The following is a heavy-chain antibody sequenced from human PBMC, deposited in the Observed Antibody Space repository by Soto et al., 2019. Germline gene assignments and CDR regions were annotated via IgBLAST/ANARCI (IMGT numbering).Heavy chain of an antibody. CDR3: VKDQRGSNYGYFQY. J-gene: IGHJ1*01. CDR2: ISSDGNKK. V-gene: IGHV3-30*18. CDR1: GFTFSSYG. D-gene: IGHD4-4*01. Sequence: QVQLVESGGGVVQPGRSLRLSCAASGFTFSSYGMHWVRQAPGKGLEWVTLISSDGNKKYYGDSVQGRFTISRDNSKNTLYLEMDSPRPEDTATYYCVKDQRGSNYGYFQYWGPGTLVTVSS.